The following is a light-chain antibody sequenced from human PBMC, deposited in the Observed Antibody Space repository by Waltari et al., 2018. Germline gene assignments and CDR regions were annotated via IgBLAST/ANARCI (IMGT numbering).Light chain of an antibody. CDR3: SSYTSSSTF. J-gene: IGLJ1*01. CDR2: DVS. Sequence: QSALTQPASVSGSPGQSITISCTGTSSDVGGYNYVSWYQQHPGKAPKLMIYDVSKRPSGVANRFAGSKSGNTASLTISGRQAEDEADYYCSSYTSSSTFFGTGTKVTVL. V-gene: IGLV2-14*01. CDR1: SSDVGGYNY.